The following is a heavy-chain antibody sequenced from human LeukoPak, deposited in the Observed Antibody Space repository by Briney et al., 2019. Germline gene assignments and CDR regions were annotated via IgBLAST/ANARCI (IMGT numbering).Heavy chain of an antibody. D-gene: IGHD4-11*01. CDR1: GGSISSGDYY. Sequence: SETLSLTCTVSGGSISSGDYYWSWIRQPPGKGLEWIGYIYYSGSTYYNPSLKSRVTISVDTSKNQFSLKLSSVTAADTAVYYCARVPVYSNFYYYYYYMDVWGKGTTVTVSS. CDR3: ARVPVYSNFYYYYYYMDV. J-gene: IGHJ6*03. V-gene: IGHV4-30-4*08. CDR2: IYYSGST.